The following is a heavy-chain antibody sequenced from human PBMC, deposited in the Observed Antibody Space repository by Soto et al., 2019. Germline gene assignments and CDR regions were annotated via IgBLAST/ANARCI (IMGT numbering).Heavy chain of an antibody. J-gene: IGHJ6*02. V-gene: IGHV3-11*01. Sequence: PGGSLRLSCAASGFTFSDYYMSWIRQAPGKGLEWVSYISSSGSTIYYADSVKGRFTISRDNAKNSLYLQMNSLRAEDTAVYYCARVGVVAATRYYYYGMDAWGQGTTVTVSS. CDR2: ISSSGSTI. CDR1: GFTFSDYY. D-gene: IGHD2-15*01. CDR3: ARVGVVAATRYYYYGMDA.